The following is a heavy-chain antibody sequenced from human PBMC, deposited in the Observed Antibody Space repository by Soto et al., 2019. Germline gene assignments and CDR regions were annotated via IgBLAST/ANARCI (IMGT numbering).Heavy chain of an antibody. CDR2: IYYSGST. D-gene: IGHD2-2*01. CDR3: ARRRCSSTSCYAFDY. J-gene: IGHJ4*02. V-gene: IGHV4-59*08. Sequence: PSETLSLTCTVSGGSISSDYWSWIRQPPGKGLEWIGYIYYSGSTNYNPSLKSRVTISVDTSKNQFSLKLSSVTAADTSLYYCARRRCSSTSCYAFDYWGQGTLVTVSS. CDR1: GGSISSDY.